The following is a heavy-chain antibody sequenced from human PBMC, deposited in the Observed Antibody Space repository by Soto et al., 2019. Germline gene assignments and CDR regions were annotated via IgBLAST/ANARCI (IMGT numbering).Heavy chain of an antibody. Sequence: GGSLRLSCAASGFTFSGSAMHWVRQASGKGLEWVGRIRSKANTYATTYTASVKGRFTISRDDSKNMAYLQMNSLKTEDMAMYYCTTQEIVGATGYWGQGTLVTVSS. V-gene: IGHV3-73*01. CDR1: GFTFSGSA. CDR3: TTQEIVGATGY. J-gene: IGHJ4*02. CDR2: IRSKANTYAT. D-gene: IGHD1-26*01.